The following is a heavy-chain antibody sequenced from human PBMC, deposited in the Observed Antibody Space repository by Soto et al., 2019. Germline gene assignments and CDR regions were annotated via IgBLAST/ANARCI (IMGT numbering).Heavy chain of an antibody. CDR1: GFTFGDYA. CDR3: TRDPLYCSGGSCYPV. Sequence: GGSLRLSCTASGFTFGDYAMSWFRQAPGKGLEWVGFIRSKAYGGTTEYAASVKGRFTISRDDSKSIAYLQMNSLKTEDTAVYYCTRDPLYCSGGSCYPVWGKGTTVTVSS. CDR2: IRSKAYGGTT. D-gene: IGHD2-15*01. J-gene: IGHJ6*04. V-gene: IGHV3-49*03.